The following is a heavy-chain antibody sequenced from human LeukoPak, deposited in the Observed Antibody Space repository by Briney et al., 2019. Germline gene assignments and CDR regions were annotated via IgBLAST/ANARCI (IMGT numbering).Heavy chain of an antibody. Sequence: GGSLRLSCAASGFTFSSYAMHWVRQAPGKGLEWVAVISYDGSNKYYADSVKGRFTISRDNSKNTLYLQMNSLRAEDTAVYYCARDARIAARGYFDYWGQGTLVTVSS. CDR3: ARDARIAARGYFDY. D-gene: IGHD6-6*01. CDR2: ISYDGSNK. CDR1: GFTFSSYA. J-gene: IGHJ4*02. V-gene: IGHV3-30-3*01.